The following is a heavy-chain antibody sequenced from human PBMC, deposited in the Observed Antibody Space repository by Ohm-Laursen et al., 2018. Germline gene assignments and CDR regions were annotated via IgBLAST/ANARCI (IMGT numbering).Heavy chain of an antibody. J-gene: IGHJ6*02. CDR2: IYSSGSS. D-gene: IGHD6-13*01. Sequence: SETLSLTCTVSGGSLSNHYWSWIRQPPGKTLEWIGYIYSSGSSNYNPSLESRVTMSVDTSKNQFSLRLTSVTAADTAVYYCARDPVSSSYRSYYYYYGMDVWGQGTTVTVSS. CDR1: GGSLSNHY. CDR3: ARDPVSSSYRSYYYYYGMDV. V-gene: IGHV4-59*11.